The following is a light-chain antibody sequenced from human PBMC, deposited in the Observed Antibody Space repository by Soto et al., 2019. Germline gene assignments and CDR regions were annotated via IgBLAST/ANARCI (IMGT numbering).Light chain of an antibody. CDR2: DES. V-gene: IGKV3-11*01. CDR3: QQCSNWPSIT. J-gene: IGKJ5*01. CDR1: QSVRSY. Sequence: VVLTQSSATLVLSSGGRXXXXXXXSQSVRSYLAWYQQKPGQAPRILMYDESYRATGSPARFSGSGSGTHFSLSIISLVPEDFAVSYCQQCSNWPSITFGQGTRLEIK.